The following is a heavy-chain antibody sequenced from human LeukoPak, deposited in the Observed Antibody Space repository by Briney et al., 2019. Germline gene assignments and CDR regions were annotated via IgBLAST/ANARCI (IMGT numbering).Heavy chain of an antibody. V-gene: IGHV4-30-4*01. CDR3: ARSLYYYDSSGYFRPYYFDY. CDR2: SYYSGST. D-gene: IGHD3-22*01. CDR1: GGSISSEDYY. J-gene: IGHJ4*02. Sequence: SETLSLTCTVSGGSISSEDYYWSWIRQPPGKGLEWLGYSYYSGSTYYNPSLKSRVTISVDTSKNQFSLKLSSVTAADTAVYYCARSLYYYDSSGYFRPYYFDYWGQGTLVTVSS.